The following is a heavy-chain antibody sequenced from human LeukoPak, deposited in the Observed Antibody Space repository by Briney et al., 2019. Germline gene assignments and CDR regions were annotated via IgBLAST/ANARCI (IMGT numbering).Heavy chain of an antibody. CDR2: ISVSGGST. D-gene: IGHD3-10*01. CDR3: AKARGVTMVRGPYYYYYMDV. J-gene: IGHJ6*03. V-gene: IGHV3-23*01. CDR1: GFTVSSYA. Sequence: GRSLRLFCAASGFTVSSYAMSSVRLAPGKGLEWLSAISVSGGSTYYADSVKGRFTISRDNSKNTLYLQMNSLRAEDTAVYYCAKARGVTMVRGPYYYYYMDVWGKGTTVTVSS.